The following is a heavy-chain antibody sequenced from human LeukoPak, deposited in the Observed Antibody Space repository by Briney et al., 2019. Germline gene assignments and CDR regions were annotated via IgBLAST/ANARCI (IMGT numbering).Heavy chain of an antibody. Sequence: GGSLRLSCAASGFTFSDYYMSWIRQAPGKGLEWVSAISGSGGSTYYADSVKGRFTISRDNSKNTLYLQMNSLRAEDTAVYYCAKESGATHRHYYGMDVWGQGTTVTVSS. D-gene: IGHD2-15*01. V-gene: IGHV3-23*01. CDR1: GFTFSDYY. J-gene: IGHJ6*02. CDR2: ISGSGGST. CDR3: AKESGATHRHYYGMDV.